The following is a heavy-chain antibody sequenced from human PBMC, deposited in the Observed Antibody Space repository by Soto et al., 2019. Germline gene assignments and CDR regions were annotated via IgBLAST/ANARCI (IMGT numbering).Heavy chain of an antibody. J-gene: IGHJ4*02. V-gene: IGHV3-66*01. D-gene: IGHD1-1*01. CDR2: MYAAGST. CDR1: GFTISSNY. CDR3: ARGSNSNNWKLFDY. Sequence: GGSLRLSCAVTGFTISSNYMNWVRPAPGKGLEWVSVMYAAGSTYYEDSVKGRFNISRDNSKNTVYLQMNSLRGEDTAVYYCARGSNSNNWKLFDYWGQGTLVTVSS.